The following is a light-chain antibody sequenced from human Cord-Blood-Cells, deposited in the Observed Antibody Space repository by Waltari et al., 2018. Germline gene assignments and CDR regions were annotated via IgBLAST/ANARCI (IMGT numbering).Light chain of an antibody. V-gene: IGLV2-14*01. J-gene: IGLJ1*01. CDR3: SSYTSSSTQV. CDR2: EVS. CDR1: SSDVGGYTY. Sequence: QSALTQPAYVSGSPGQSITISCTGTSSDVGGYTYASWSQQHPGKAPKLMIYEVSNRPSGVSNRFSGSKSGNTASLTISGLQAEDEADYYCSSYTSSSTQVFGTGTKVTVL.